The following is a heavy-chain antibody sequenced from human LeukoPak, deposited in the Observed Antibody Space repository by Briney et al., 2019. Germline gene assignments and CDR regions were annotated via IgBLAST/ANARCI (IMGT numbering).Heavy chain of an antibody. CDR1: GYTFTSYF. V-gene: IGHV1-2*06. CDR3: SRDLSSTSNWELDY. CDR2: INPNSGGT. Sequence: ASVKVSCKASGYTFTSYFMHWVRQAPGQGLEWMGRINPNSGGTNYAQNFQGRVTMTRDTSISTAYMELSRLTSDDTAVYYCSRDLSSTSNWELDYWGQGTLVTVSS. D-gene: IGHD1-26*01. J-gene: IGHJ4*02.